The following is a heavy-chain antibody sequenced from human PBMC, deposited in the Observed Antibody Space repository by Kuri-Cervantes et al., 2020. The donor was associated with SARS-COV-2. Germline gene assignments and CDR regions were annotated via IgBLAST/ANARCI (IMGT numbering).Heavy chain of an antibody. CDR2: LDTSGGT. J-gene: IGHJ6*03. CDR3: AREFWGPGYYYMDV. V-gene: IGHV4-61*09. Sequence: LRLSCAVSGVPVTGGIYSWAWIRQPAGKGLEWIGHLDTSGGTTYNPSPRGRVTISLDPSNNQVSLSLTSTSAADTAVYYCAREFWGPGYYYMDVWGKGTAVTVSS. CDR1: GVPVTGGIYS. D-gene: IGHD7-27*01.